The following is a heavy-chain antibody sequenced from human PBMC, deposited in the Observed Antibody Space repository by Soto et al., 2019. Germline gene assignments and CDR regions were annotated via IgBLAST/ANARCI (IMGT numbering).Heavy chain of an antibody. CDR1: GGSISSSSYY. CDR3: ARLSLIRRWFDP. CDR2: IYYSGST. Sequence: QLQLQESGPGLVKPSETLSLTCTVSGGSISSSSYYWGWIRQPPGKGLEWIGSIYYSGSTYYNPSLKSRVTISVDTSKNQFSLKLSSVTAADTAVYYCARLSLIRRWFDPWGQGTLVTVSS. V-gene: IGHV4-39*01. J-gene: IGHJ5*02.